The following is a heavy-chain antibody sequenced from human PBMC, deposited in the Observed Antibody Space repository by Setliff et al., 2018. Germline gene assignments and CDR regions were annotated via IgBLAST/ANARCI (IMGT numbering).Heavy chain of an antibody. CDR1: GGTFSSYG. J-gene: IGHJ6*03. V-gene: IGHV1-69*05. Sequence: SVKVSCKASGGTFSSYGISWVRQAPGQGLEWMGGTIPSFGSTSYAQKFQGRVTIITDESTSTAYMELSSLRTGDSAVYYCAREGVDTRSSTDYRYYMDVWGKGTTVTVSS. D-gene: IGHD5-18*01. CDR3: AREGVDTRSSTDYRYYMDV. CDR2: TIPSFGST.